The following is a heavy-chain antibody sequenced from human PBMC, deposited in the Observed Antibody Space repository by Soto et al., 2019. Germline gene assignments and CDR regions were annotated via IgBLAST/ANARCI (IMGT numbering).Heavy chain of an antibody. CDR3: ASNSDYYDSSGYLGY. CDR2: IIPIFGTA. J-gene: IGHJ4*02. D-gene: IGHD3-22*01. CDR1: GGTISSSA. Sequence: KASSKDSGGTISSSALSWVRQATGQGLEWMGGIIPIFGTANYAQKFQGRVTITADESTSTAYMELSSLRSEDTAVYYCASNSDYYDSSGYLGYWGQGTLVTGSS. V-gene: IGHV1-69*01.